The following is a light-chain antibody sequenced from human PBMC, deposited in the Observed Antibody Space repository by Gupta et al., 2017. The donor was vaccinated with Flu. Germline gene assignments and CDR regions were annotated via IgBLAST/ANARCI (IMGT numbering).Light chain of an antibody. J-gene: IGLJ2*01. CDR1: SSNIGAGYD. Sequence: QSVLTQPPSVSGAPGQRVTISCTGSSSNIGAGYDLHWYQQLPGTAPKLLIYGNNNRPSGVPDRFSASKSGTSASLAITGLQAEDEADYYCQSYDSSLSGWVFGGGTKLTVL. V-gene: IGLV1-40*01. CDR3: QSYDSSLSGWV. CDR2: GNN.